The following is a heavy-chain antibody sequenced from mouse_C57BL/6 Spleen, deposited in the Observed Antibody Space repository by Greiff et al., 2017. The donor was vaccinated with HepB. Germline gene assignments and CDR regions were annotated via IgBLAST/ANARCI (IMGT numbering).Heavy chain of an antibody. CDR1: GFTFSNYW. Sequence: EVHLVESGGGLVQPGGSMKLSCVASGFTFSNYWMNWVRQSPEKGLEWVAQIRLKSDNYATHYAESVKGRFTISRDDSKSSVYLQMNNLRAEDTGIYYCTEGGTGYFDVWGTGTTVTVSS. D-gene: IGHD4-1*01. CDR3: TEGGTGYFDV. CDR2: IRLKSDNYAT. J-gene: IGHJ1*03. V-gene: IGHV6-3*01.